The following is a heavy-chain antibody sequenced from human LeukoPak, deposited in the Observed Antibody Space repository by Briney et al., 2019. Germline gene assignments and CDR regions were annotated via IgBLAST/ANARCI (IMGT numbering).Heavy chain of an antibody. V-gene: IGHV3-30*04. CDR1: GFTFSSYA. D-gene: IGHD5-18*01. Sequence: PGGSLRLSCAASGFTFSSYAMHWVRQAPGEGLEWVAVISYDGSNKYYADSVKGRFTISRDNSKNTLYLQMNSLRAEDTAVYYCARNRGYSYGYGDYWGQGTLVTVSS. CDR2: ISYDGSNK. J-gene: IGHJ4*02. CDR3: ARNRGYSYGYGDY.